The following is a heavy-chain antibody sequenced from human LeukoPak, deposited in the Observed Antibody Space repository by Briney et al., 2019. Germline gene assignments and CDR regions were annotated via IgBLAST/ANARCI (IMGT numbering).Heavy chain of an antibody. J-gene: IGHJ3*02. CDR3: ATYSGDDYDAFDI. Sequence: PSGTLSLTCAVSGGSISSSNWWSWVRQSPGKGLEWIGEIYHSGRTTYNPSLNSRVTMSLDKSKNQFSLRLTSVTAADTAVYYCATYSGDDYDAFDIWGQGTMVTLSS. CDR2: IYHSGRT. CDR1: GGSISSSNW. D-gene: IGHD5-12*01. V-gene: IGHV4-4*02.